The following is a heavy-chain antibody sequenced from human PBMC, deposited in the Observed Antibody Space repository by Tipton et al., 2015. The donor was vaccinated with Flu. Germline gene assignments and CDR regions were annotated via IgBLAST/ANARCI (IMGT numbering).Heavy chain of an antibody. CDR3: TRPWGFTVTATFGTLDI. J-gene: IGHJ3*02. V-gene: IGHV1-2*06. D-gene: IGHD4-17*01. CDR2: INPDSGDT. Sequence: QLVQSGAEVKKPGASAKVSCKTSGYTFTGYFIHWVRQAPGQGLEWMGRINPDSGDTDYAQNFQGRVTLTRDTSITTAYMELSGLTSDDTAVYCCTRPWGFTVTATFGTLDIWGQGTMVTVSS. CDR1: GYTFTGYF.